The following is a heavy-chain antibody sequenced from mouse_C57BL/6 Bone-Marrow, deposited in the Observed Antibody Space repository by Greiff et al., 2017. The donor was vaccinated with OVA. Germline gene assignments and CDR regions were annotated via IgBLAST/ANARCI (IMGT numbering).Heavy chain of an antibody. V-gene: IGHV2-6*01. Sequence: QVQLKESGPGLVAPSQSLSITCPVSGFSLTSYGVDWVRQSPGKGPEWLGVTWGVGSTHYNSALNSRLSISKDNSKSQVFVTMNSLQTDDTAMYYCASFYYGSRRAWFAYWGQGTLVTVSA. CDR1: GFSLTSYG. CDR2: TWGVGST. D-gene: IGHD1-1*01. CDR3: ASFYYGSRRAWFAY. J-gene: IGHJ3*01.